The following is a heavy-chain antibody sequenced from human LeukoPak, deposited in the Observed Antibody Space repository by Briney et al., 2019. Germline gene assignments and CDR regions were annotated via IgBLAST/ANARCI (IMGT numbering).Heavy chain of an antibody. D-gene: IGHD5-24*01. Sequence: GGSLRLSCAASGFTFTNYAVNWVRQAPGKGLEWVSGISVSGGGTYYADSVKGRFTISRDNSKNTLYLQMNSLRAEDTAVYYCAPRRETYSFFDYWGQGTLVTVSS. J-gene: IGHJ4*02. V-gene: IGHV3-23*01. CDR3: APRRETYSFFDY. CDR1: GFTFTNYA. CDR2: ISVSGGGT.